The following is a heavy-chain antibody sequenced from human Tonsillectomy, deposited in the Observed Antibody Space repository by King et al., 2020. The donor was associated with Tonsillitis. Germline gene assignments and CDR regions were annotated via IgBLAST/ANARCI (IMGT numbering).Heavy chain of an antibody. CDR3: ARDREWRYFDWLLELPGDLTLSGQFDY. J-gene: IGHJ4*02. CDR2: ISAYNGNT. Sequence: QLVQSGAEVKKPGASVKVSCKASGYTFTSYGISWVRQAPGQGLEWMGWISAYNGNTNYAQKLQGRVTMTTDTSTRTAYMELRSLRSDDTAVYYFARDREWRYFDWLLELPGDLTLSGQFDYWGQGTLVTVSS. V-gene: IGHV1-18*04. CDR1: GYTFTSYG. D-gene: IGHD3-9*01.